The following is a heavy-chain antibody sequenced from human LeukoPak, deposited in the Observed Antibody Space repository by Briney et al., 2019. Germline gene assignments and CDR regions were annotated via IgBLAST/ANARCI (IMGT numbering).Heavy chain of an antibody. CDR2: IYYSGST. CDR3: ARHRSSGREYEYYFDY. V-gene: IGHV4-59*08. J-gene: IGHJ4*02. CDR1: GGSISSYY. Sequence: PSETLSLTCTVSGGSISSYYWSWIRQPPGKGLEWIGYIYYSGSTNYNPSLKSRVTISVDTSKKQFSLKLSSVTAADTAVYYCARHRSSGREYEYYFDYWGQGTLVTVSS. D-gene: IGHD6-19*01.